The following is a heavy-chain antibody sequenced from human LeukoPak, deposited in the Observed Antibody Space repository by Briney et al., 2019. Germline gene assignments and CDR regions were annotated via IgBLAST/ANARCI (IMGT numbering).Heavy chain of an antibody. D-gene: IGHD4-17*01. CDR3: ARIDYGDYNFYYYYMDV. CDR2: ISSGNT. J-gene: IGHJ6*03. V-gene: IGHV4-59*02. Sequence: SETLSLTCSVSGDSVSSYYWCWIRQPPGKGLEWIGYISSGNTNYNPSLKSRVTISVDTSKNQFSLSLNSVTAADTAVYYCARIDYGDYNFYYYYMDVWGKGTTVTVSS. CDR1: GDSVSSYY.